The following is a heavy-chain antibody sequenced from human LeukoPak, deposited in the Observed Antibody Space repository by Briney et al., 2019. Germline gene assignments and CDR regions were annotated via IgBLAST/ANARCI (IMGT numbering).Heavy chain of an antibody. V-gene: IGHV3-21*01. CDR1: GFTFSSYS. CDR2: ISTSHSYI. J-gene: IGHJ6*03. CDR3: ARDRIEQQRTLGRSTSYYNYYYMDV. D-gene: IGHD6-13*01. Sequence: GGSLRLSCAASGFTFSSYSMNWVRQAPGKGLEWVSSISTSHSYIYYADSVKGRFTISRDNAKNSLYLQMNSLRAEDTAVYYCARDRIEQQRTLGRSTSYYNYYYMDVWGKGTTVTVSS.